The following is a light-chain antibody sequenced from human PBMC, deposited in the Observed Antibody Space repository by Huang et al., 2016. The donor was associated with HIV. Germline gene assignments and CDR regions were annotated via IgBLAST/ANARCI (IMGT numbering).Light chain of an antibody. J-gene: IGKJ4*01. CDR3: QQYYSSPQT. Sequence: DIIMTQSPDSLAVSLGERATLNCRASQSVYSSSTSKDYMAWFQQKPGQPPRLLRFCAYTREAGVPGRFSGSGSGTRVTLTIANLGAEDAAMYYCQQYYSSPQTFGRGTGVEVK. V-gene: IGKV4-1*01. CDR1: QSVYSSSTSKDY. CDR2: CAY.